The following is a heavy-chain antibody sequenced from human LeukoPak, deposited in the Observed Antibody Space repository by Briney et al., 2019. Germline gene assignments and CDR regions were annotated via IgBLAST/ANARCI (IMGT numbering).Heavy chain of an antibody. Sequence: GGSLRLSCAASGFTFSSYWMHWVRQAPGEGLVWVSRINSDGTIRAYADSVKGRFTISRDNAKNTLYLQMNSLRVEDTAVYYCARELLWFGELHHWGQGAMVTVSS. V-gene: IGHV3-74*01. CDR3: ARELLWFGELHH. J-gene: IGHJ3*01. D-gene: IGHD3-10*01. CDR2: INSDGTIR. CDR1: GFTFSSYW.